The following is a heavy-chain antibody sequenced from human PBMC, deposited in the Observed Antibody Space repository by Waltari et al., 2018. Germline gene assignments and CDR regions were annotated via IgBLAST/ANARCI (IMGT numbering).Heavy chain of an antibody. D-gene: IGHD6-13*01. CDR3: ARGIAGDAFDI. CDR2: INHSGST. V-gene: IGHV4-34*01. Sequence: QVQLQQWGAGLLKPSETLSLTCAVYGGSFSGYYWSWIRQPPGKGLEWIGEINHSGSTNYTPSLKSRVTISVDTSKNQFSLKLSSVTAADTAVYYCARGIAGDAFDIWGQGTMVTVSS. CDR1: GGSFSGYY. J-gene: IGHJ3*02.